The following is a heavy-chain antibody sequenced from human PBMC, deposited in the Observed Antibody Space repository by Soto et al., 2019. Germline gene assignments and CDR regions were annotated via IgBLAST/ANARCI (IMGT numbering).Heavy chain of an antibody. CDR1: GDSMSRGDYY. D-gene: IGHD4-17*01. V-gene: IGHV4-30-4*01. CDR3: ARDPLYDYGDLSHVFDM. J-gene: IGHJ3*02. Sequence: QVQLQESGPGLVKPSQPLSLSCPVSGDSMSRGDYYWSWIRQPPGKGLEWIGFIYHTGRTYYSPSLKGRVDIAVDTSKNQFSLKPSSVTAADTAVYYCARDPLYDYGDLSHVFDMWGQGTMVTVSS. CDR2: IYHTGRT.